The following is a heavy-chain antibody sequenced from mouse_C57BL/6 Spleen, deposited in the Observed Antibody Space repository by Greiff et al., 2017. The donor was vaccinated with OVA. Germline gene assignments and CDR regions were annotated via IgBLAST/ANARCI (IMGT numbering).Heavy chain of an antibody. CDR3: ARLLMTVDDYCDY. CDR1: GYTFTSYW. CDR2: IDPSGGCT. D-gene: IGHD2-13*01. J-gene: IGHJ2*01. Sequence: QVQLQQPGAELVRPGTSVKLSCKASGYTFTSYWMHWVKPRPGQGLEWIGVIDPSGGCTNYNQKFKGKATLTVDKSSSTAYMQLSSLTSEDSAVYYCARLLMTVDDYCDYWGQGTTLTVSS. V-gene: IGHV1-59*01.